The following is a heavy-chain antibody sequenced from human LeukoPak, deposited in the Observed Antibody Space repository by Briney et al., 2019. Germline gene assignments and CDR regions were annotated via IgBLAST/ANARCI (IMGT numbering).Heavy chain of an antibody. CDR3: ARVNSSGWYMAFDY. CDR1: GFTLRDYH. V-gene: IGHV3-11*01. J-gene: IGHJ4*02. D-gene: IGHD6-19*01. Sequence: GGSLRLSCAASGFTLRDYHLSWIRPAPGEGLEWVSYISSSGSTIYYADSVKGRFTISRDNAKNSLYLQMNSLRAEDTAVYYCARVNSSGWYMAFDYWGQGTLVTVSS. CDR2: ISSSGSTI.